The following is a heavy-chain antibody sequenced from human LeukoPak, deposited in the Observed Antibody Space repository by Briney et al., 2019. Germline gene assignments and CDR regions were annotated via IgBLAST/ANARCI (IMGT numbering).Heavy chain of an antibody. V-gene: IGHV3-7*05. Sequence: GGSLTLSCAASGFTFSSYCKSWVRQAPGKGLEWVANIKQDGSEKYYVDSVKGRFTISRDNAKNSLYLRMNSLRAEDTAVYYCERRRTVTPPLTAWGQGTLVTVSS. J-gene: IGHJ5*02. D-gene: IGHD4-17*01. CDR1: GFTFSSYC. CDR3: ERRRTVTPPLTA. CDR2: IKQDGSEK.